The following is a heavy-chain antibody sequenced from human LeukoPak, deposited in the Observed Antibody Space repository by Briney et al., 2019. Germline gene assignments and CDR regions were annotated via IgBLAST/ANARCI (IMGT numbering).Heavy chain of an antibody. CDR3: ARRIAPYGSGSYYRPNWFDP. D-gene: IGHD3-10*01. CDR1: GGSISSSNW. V-gene: IGHV4-4*02. Sequence: SETLSLTCAVSGGSISSSNWWSWVRQPPGKGLEWIGEIWHSGITNFNPSLKSRLTMSVDKSKNQFSLKLSFVTAADTAVYYCARRIAPYGSGSYYRPNWFDPWGQGTLVTVSS. J-gene: IGHJ5*02. CDR2: IWHSGIT.